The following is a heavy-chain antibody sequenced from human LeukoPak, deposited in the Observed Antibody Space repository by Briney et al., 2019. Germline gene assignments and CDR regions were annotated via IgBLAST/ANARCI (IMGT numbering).Heavy chain of an antibody. J-gene: IGHJ3*02. D-gene: IGHD3-10*01. CDR3: TRWFDVVAFDI. V-gene: IGHV3-49*04. CDR1: GFTFGDYA. CDR2: IRSKAYGGTT. Sequence: GRSLRLSCTASGFTFGDYAMSWVRQAPGKGLEWVGFIRSKAYGGTTEYAAPVKGRFTISRDDSKSIAYLQMNSLKTEDTAVYYCTRWFDVVAFDIWGQGTMVTVSS.